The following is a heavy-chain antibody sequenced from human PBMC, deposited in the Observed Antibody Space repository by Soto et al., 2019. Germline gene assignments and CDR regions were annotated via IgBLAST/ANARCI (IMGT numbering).Heavy chain of an antibody. CDR2: IYYSGST. D-gene: IGHD6-13*01. CDR3: ARRSSSRFDYYYYYGMDV. V-gene: IGHV4-59*01. J-gene: IGHJ6*02. Sequence: PSETLSLTCTVSGGSISSYYWSWIRQPPGKGLEWIGYIYYSGSTNYNPSLKSRVTISVDTSKNQFSLKLSSVTAADTAMYYCARRSSSRFDYYYYYGMDVWGQGTTVTVSS. CDR1: GGSISSYY.